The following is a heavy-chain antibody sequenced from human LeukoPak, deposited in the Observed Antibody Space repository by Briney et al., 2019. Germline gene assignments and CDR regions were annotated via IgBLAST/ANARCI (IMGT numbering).Heavy chain of an antibody. J-gene: IGHJ4*02. Sequence: PGGSLRLSCAASGITFSSYAMSWVRQATGKGLEWVSVISGSGGTTYYADSVKGRFTISRDNSKNTLYLQMSSLRAEDTAVYYCAKKAGSRTDQYPLDYWGQGTLVTVSS. CDR3: AKKAGSRTDQYPLDY. V-gene: IGHV3-23*01. D-gene: IGHD2-15*01. CDR2: ISGSGGTT. CDR1: GITFSSYA.